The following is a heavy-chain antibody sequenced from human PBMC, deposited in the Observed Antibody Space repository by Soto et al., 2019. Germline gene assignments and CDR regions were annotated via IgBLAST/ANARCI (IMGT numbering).Heavy chain of an antibody. J-gene: IGHJ3*02. CDR1: GFTFSSYW. CDR3: ARDINSGSYYDAFDI. V-gene: IGHV3-74*01. Sequence: GESLKISCAASGFTFSSYWMHWVRQAPGKGLGWVSRINSDGSSTSYADSVKGRFTISRDNAKNTLYLQMNSLRAEDTAVYYCARDINSGSYYDAFDIWGQGTMVTVSS. D-gene: IGHD1-26*01. CDR2: INSDGSST.